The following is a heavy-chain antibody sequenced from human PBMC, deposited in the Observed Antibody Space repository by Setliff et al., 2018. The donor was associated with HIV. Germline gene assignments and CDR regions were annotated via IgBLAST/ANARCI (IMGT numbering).Heavy chain of an antibody. CDR3: AKDAGDYPRYFEH. D-gene: IGHD3-9*01. CDR2: IWPDGTYI. CDR1: GFTFSNYW. J-gene: IGHJ4*02. V-gene: IGHV3-33*03. Sequence: GESLKISCAGSGFTFSNYWMYWVRQAPGKGLEWVAVIWPDGTYIFYGDVVKGRFTISRDNSKNTLYLQMNSLGVEDTAVYYCAKDAGDYPRYFEHWGQGTLVTVSS.